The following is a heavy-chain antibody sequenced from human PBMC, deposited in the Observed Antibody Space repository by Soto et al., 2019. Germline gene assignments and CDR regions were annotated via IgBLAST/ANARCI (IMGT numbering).Heavy chain of an antibody. J-gene: IGHJ6*02. CDR3: ARVRELVSIRGEATGYLDV. V-gene: IGHV1-8*01. D-gene: IGHD3-22*01. CDR2: TNPNSGNP. Sequence: ASVKVSCKASGYTFTSYDINWVRQATGQGLEWMGGTNPNSGNPGYAQKFQGRVTMTRNTSISTAYMELSSLRSEDTAVYYCARVRELVSIRGEATGYLDVWGQGTTVTVSS. CDR1: GYTFTSYD.